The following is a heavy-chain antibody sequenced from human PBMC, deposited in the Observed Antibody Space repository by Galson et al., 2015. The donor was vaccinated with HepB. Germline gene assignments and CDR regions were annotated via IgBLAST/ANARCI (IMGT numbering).Heavy chain of an antibody. D-gene: IGHD3-16*02. CDR2: ISSSSSYI. V-gene: IGHV3-21*01. Sequence: SLRLSCAASGFTFSSYSMNWVRQAPGKGLEWVSSISSSSSYIYYTDSVKGRFTISRDNAKNSLYLQMNSLRAEDTAVYYCARDAPSYDYVWGSYRPVDYWGQGTLVTVSS. J-gene: IGHJ4*02. CDR3: ARDAPSYDYVWGSYRPVDY. CDR1: GFTFSSYS.